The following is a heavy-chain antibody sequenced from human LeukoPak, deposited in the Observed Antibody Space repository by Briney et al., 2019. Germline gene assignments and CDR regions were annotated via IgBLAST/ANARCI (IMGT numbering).Heavy chain of an antibody. CDR3: ARRGYYDSSGYGTYYFDY. CDR2: ISAHNGNT. J-gene: IGHJ4*02. D-gene: IGHD3-22*01. CDR1: GYTFTSYG. Sequence: ASVKVSCKASGYTFTSYGISWVRQAPGQGLEWMGWISAHNGNTNYAQKLQGRVTMTTDTSTSTAYMELRSLRSDDTAVYYCARRGYYDSSGYGTYYFDYWGQGTLVTVSS. V-gene: IGHV1-18*01.